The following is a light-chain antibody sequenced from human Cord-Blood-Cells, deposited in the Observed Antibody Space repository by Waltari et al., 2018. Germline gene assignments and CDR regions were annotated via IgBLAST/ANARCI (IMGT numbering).Light chain of an antibody. V-gene: IGLV2-11*01. Sequence: QSALTQPRSVSGSPGQSVTISCTGTSSDVGGYNYVSCYQQPPGKAPKLMIYDVSKRPSGVPDRFSGSKSGNTASLTISGLQAEDEADYYCCSYAGSYVVFGGGTKLTVL. CDR1: SSDVGGYNY. CDR2: DVS. J-gene: IGLJ2*01. CDR3: CSYAGSYVV.